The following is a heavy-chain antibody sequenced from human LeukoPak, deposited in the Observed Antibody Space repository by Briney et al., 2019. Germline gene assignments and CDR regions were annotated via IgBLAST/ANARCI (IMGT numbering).Heavy chain of an antibody. D-gene: IGHD3-22*01. CDR3: AGHPIYYYDSSGYYFDY. J-gene: IGHJ4*02. Sequence: PSETLSLTCTVSGGSIRSSSYYWGWIRQPPGKGLEWIGNIYYSGSTYYNPPLKSRVTISVDRSKNQFSLKLSSVTAADTAVYYCAGHPIYYYDSSGYYFDYWGQGTLVTVSS. CDR1: GGSIRSSSYY. CDR2: IYYSGST. V-gene: IGHV4-39*07.